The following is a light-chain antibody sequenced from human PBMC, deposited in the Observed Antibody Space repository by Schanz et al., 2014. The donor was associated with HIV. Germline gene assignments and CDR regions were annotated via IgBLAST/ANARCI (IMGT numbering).Light chain of an antibody. CDR1: SSNFRSNP. CDR2: NTY. Sequence: QAVGTQPPSASGTPGQRVTISCSGSSSNFRSNPVNRYQPPPGTAPQLVIYNTYHRPSGVPDRFSGSQSGASASLAISGLQSEDEADYYCATWDDSLNGWVFGGGTKLTVL. V-gene: IGLV1-44*01. J-gene: IGLJ3*02. CDR3: ATWDDSLNGWV.